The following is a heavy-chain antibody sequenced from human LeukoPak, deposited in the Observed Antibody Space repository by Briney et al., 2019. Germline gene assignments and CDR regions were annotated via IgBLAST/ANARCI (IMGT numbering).Heavy chain of an antibody. Sequence: SETLSLTCTVSGGSISSYYWTWIRQPPGEGLEWIGYIYYSGSTNYNPSLKSRVAISLDTSKNQFSLKLRSVTAADTAVYYCARGNSYGLNFDYWGQGTLVTVSS. CDR1: GGSISSYY. J-gene: IGHJ4*02. CDR2: IYYSGST. V-gene: IGHV4-59*01. CDR3: ARGNSYGLNFDY. D-gene: IGHD5-18*01.